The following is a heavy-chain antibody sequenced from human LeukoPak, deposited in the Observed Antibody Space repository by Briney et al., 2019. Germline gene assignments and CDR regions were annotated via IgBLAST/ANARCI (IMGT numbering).Heavy chain of an antibody. J-gene: IGHJ3*02. CDR3: ARVGDYWAYGPFDI. D-gene: IGHD4-17*01. Sequence: PGGSLRLSCAASGFTFSSYWMSWVRQAPGKGLEWVANIKQDGREKYYVDSVKGRFTISRDNAKNSLYLQMNSLRAEDTAVYYCARVGDYWAYGPFDIWGQGTMVTVSS. CDR2: IKQDGREK. V-gene: IGHV3-7*01. CDR1: GFTFSSYW.